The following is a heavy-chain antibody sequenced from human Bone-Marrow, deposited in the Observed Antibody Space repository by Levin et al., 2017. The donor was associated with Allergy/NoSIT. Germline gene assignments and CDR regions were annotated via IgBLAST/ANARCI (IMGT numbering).Heavy chain of an antibody. Sequence: SETLSLTCTVSGGPITSGDYYWSWIRQPPGKGLEWVGYIYYSGATYYNPSLQSRVTTSVDTSKNQFSLRLTSLTAADTAVYYCARSRRGHCSSISCFVDAFDIWGQGTMVTVSS. J-gene: IGHJ3*02. V-gene: IGHV4-30-4*01. CDR1: GGPITSGDYY. CDR3: ARSRRGHCSSISCFVDAFDI. D-gene: IGHD2-2*01. CDR2: IYYSGAT.